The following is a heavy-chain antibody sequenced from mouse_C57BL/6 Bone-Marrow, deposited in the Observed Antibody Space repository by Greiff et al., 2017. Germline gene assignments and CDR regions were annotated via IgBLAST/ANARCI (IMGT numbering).Heavy chain of an antibody. CDR1: GYTFTSYW. Sequence: VQLQESGAELVMPGASVKLSCKASGYTFTSYWMHWVKQRPGQGLEWIGEIDPSDSYTNYNQKFQGKSTLTVDKSSSTAYMQLSGLTSEDSAVYYCAREGSSSYYFDYWGQGTTLTVSS. CDR3: AREGSSSYYFDY. V-gene: IGHV1-69*01. J-gene: IGHJ2*01. CDR2: IDPSDSYT. D-gene: IGHD1-1*01.